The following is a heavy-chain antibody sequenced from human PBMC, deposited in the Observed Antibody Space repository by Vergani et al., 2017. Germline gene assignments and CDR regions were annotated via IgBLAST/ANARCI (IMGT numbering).Heavy chain of an antibody. V-gene: IGHV5-51*01. CDR1: GYSFTSYW. CDR3: ARQDYACNYYDSSGYKYYYYYGMDV. D-gene: IGHD3-22*01. J-gene: IGHJ6*02. CDR2: IYPGDSDT. Sequence: EVQLVQSGAEVKKPGESLKISCKGSGYSFTSYWIGWVRQMPGKGLEWMGIIYPGDSDTRYSPSFQGQVTISADKSISTAYLQWSSLKASDTAMYYCARQDYACNYYDSSGYKYYYYYGMDVWGQGTTVTVSS.